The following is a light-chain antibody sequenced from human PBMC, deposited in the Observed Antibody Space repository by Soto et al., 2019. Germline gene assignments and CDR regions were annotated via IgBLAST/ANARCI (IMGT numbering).Light chain of an antibody. CDR2: DVS. CDR1: SSDVGGYNF. Sequence: QSVLAQPRSVSGSPGQSVTISCTGTSSDVGGYNFVSWYQQHPGKAPKLIIYDVSKRPSGVPDRFSGSRSDNTASLTISGLQAEDEADYYCCSYAGSYIYVFGTGTKVTV. CDR3: CSYAGSYIYV. J-gene: IGLJ1*01. V-gene: IGLV2-11*01.